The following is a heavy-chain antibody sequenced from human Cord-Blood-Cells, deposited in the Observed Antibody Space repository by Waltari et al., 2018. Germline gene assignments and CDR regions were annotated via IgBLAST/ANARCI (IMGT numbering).Heavy chain of an antibody. V-gene: IGHV1-2*02. CDR3: ARTSGVRDAFDI. CDR2: INPNSGGT. J-gene: IGHJ3*02. D-gene: IGHD3-10*01. Sequence: QVQLVQYGAEVKKPGASVMVSCKAPGYTFTGYYMHWVRQAPGQGLEWMGWINPNSGGTNYAQKFQGRVTMTRDTSISTAYMELSRLRSDDTAVYYCARTSGVRDAFDIWGQGTMVTVSS. CDR1: GYTFTGYY.